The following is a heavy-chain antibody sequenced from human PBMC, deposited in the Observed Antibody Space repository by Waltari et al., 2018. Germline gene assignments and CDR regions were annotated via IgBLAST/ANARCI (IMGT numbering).Heavy chain of an antibody. V-gene: IGHV3-74*01. Sequence: EMQLVESGGGLVQPGGSLRLPWAASGFTFSWYWMHWVRQAPGKGLVSVSNINTDGSITRYADSVKGRFTISRDNAKNTLFLQMNSLRAEDTAVYYCVMYSSAFLGDCWGQGTLVDVSS. J-gene: IGHJ4*02. CDR3: VMYSSAFLGDC. D-gene: IGHD6-25*01. CDR2: INTDGSIT. CDR1: GFTFSWYW.